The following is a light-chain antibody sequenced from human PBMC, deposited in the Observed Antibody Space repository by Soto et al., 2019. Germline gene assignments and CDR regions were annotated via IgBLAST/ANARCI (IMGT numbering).Light chain of an antibody. CDR3: QQRSDWPLT. CDR2: GAS. Sequence: EIVLTQSPATLSLSPGERATLSCRASQSVSSSLAWYQQKPGQAPRLLIYGASNRATGIPARFSGSGSGTDFTLTISSLEPEDFAVYYCQQRSDWPLTFGGGTKVEI. CDR1: QSVSSS. J-gene: IGKJ4*01. V-gene: IGKV3-11*01.